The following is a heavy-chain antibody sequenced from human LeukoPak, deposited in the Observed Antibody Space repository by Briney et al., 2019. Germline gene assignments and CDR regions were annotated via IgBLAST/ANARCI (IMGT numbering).Heavy chain of an antibody. CDR2: TYYRSKWYN. V-gene: IGHV6-1*01. D-gene: IGHD1-1*01. CDR3: AASTGKSAKYYFDY. J-gene: IGHJ4*02. Sequence: SQTLSLTCAISGDSVSSNRAAWNWIRQSPSRGLEWLGRTYYRSKWYNDYAVSVKSRITINPDTSKNQFSLQLNSVTPEDTAVYYCAASTGKSAKYYFDYWGQGTLVTVSS. CDR1: GDSVSSNRAA.